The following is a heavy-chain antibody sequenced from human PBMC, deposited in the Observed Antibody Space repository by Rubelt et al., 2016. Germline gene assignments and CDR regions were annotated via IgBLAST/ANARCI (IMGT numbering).Heavy chain of an antibody. D-gene: IGHD6-19*01. CDR1: GFTFSSYA. V-gene: IGHV3-23*01. J-gene: IGHJ4*02. CDR2: ISGSGGST. Sequence: EVQLLESGGGLVQPGGSLRLSCAASGFTFSSYAMSWVRQAPGKGLEWVSAISGSGGSTYYADSVKGRFTISRDNAKNSLYLQMNSLRAEDTAVYYCARDGAVAGILSTLTPFDYWGQGTLVTVSS. CDR3: ARDGAVAGILSTLTPFDY.